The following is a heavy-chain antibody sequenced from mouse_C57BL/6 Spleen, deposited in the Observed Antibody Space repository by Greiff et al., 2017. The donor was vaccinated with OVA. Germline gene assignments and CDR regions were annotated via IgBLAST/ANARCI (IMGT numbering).Heavy chain of an antibody. J-gene: IGHJ2*01. V-gene: IGHV1-52*01. CDR1: GYTFTSYW. Sequence: QVQLKQPGAELVRPGSSVKLSCKASGYTFTSYWMHWVKQRPIQGLEWIGNIDPSDSETHYNQKFKDKATLTVDKSSSTAYMQLSSLTSEDSAVYYCARLGYDYDGYFDYWGQGTTLTVSS. D-gene: IGHD2-4*01. CDR3: ARLGYDYDGYFDY. CDR2: IDPSDSET.